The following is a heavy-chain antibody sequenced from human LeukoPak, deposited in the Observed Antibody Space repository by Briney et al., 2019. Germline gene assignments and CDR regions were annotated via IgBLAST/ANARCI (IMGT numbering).Heavy chain of an antibody. D-gene: IGHD2-2*01. CDR2: IMQDGSEK. V-gene: IGHV3-7*04. J-gene: IGHJ4*02. CDR3: ARAILGYCSSTSCYWNY. CDR1: GFTFSSYW. Sequence: GGSLRLSCAASGFTFSSYWMSWVRQAPGKGLEWVANIMQDGSEKYYVDSVKGRFTVSRDNAKNSLYLQMNSLRAEDTAVYYCARAILGYCSSTSCYWNYWGQGTLVTVSS.